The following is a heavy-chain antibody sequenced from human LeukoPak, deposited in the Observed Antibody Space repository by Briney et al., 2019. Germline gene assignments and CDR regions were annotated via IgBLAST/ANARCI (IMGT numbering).Heavy chain of an antibody. Sequence: GGSLRLSCAASGFAFNGHGMNWVRQAPGKGLEWFSYISSSSSNIYSADFVKGRFSISRDNAKNSVYLQMNSLRDEDTAVYYCVSQYCSGGSCFSHWGQGTLVTVSS. D-gene: IGHD2-15*01. CDR2: ISSSSSNI. CDR1: GFAFNGHG. CDR3: VSQYCSGGSCFSH. V-gene: IGHV3-48*02. J-gene: IGHJ4*02.